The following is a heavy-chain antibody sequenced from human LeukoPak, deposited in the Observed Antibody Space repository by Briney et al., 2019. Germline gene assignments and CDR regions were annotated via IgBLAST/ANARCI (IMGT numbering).Heavy chain of an antibody. CDR3: ARDLRDYYDSSGSNAFDI. V-gene: IGHV4-59*01. CDR2: FYYCGIN. D-gene: IGHD3-22*01. Sequence: SETLSLTCTVSGGPISSYYWSWIPQPPGKAREWIGYFYYCGINNYHPSLKSRVTISVDTSKNQFSLRLSSVTAADTAVYYCARDLRDYYDSSGSNAFDIWGQGTMVTVSS. J-gene: IGHJ3*02. CDR1: GGPISSYY.